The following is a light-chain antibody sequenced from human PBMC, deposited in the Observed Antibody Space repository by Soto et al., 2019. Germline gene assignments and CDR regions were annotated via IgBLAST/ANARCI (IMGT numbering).Light chain of an antibody. J-gene: IGLJ2*01. CDR2: DVS. CDR3: CSYAGSYTFPYVV. CDR1: SSDVGGYNY. V-gene: IGLV2-11*01. Sequence: QSALTQPRSVSGSPGQSVTISCTGTSSDVGGYNYVSWYQQHPGKAPKLMIYDVSKRPSRVPDRFSGSKSGNTASLTISGLQAEDEADYYCCSYAGSYTFPYVVFGGGTKLTVL.